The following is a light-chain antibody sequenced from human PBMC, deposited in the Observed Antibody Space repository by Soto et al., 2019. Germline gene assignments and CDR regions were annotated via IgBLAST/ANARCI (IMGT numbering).Light chain of an antibody. CDR3: KQYDTYWT. J-gene: IGKJ1*01. V-gene: IGKV1-5*03. Sequence: DIQMTQSPYTLYASVGDRVTITCLASPSINNWLAWYQQKPGKAPKLLIYKASNLDIGVPSRFSVSGSGTEFTITISSLQPDDFATDYCKQYDTYWTFGQGTKVEIK. CDR2: KAS. CDR1: PSINNW.